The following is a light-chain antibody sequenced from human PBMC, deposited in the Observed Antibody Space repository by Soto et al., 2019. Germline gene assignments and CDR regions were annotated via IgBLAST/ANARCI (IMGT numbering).Light chain of an antibody. CDR1: QGISNY. CDR3: QEYNGAPWT. J-gene: IGKJ1*01. V-gene: IGKV1-27*01. CDR2: AAS. Sequence: DIQMTQSPSSLSASVGDRVTITCRASQGISNYLAWYQQKPGKVPKLLIYAASTLQSGVPSRFSGSGSGTDFTLTISSLQPEDVATYYYQEYNGAPWTFGQGTKVEIE.